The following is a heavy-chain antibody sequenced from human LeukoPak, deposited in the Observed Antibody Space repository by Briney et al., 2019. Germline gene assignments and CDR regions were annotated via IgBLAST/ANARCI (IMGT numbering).Heavy chain of an antibody. Sequence: AASVKVSCKASGYTFTGHYMHWVRRAPGQGLEWMGWINPNSGGTKYAQKFQGRVTLTRDTSISTAYMELSRLRCDDTAVYYCARSYDFWSGPPFDPWGQGTLVTVSS. CDR3: ARSYDFWSGPPFDP. V-gene: IGHV1-2*02. D-gene: IGHD3-3*01. CDR2: INPNSGGT. J-gene: IGHJ5*02. CDR1: GYTFTGHY.